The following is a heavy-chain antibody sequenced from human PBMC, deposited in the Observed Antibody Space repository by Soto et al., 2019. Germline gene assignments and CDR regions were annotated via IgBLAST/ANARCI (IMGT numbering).Heavy chain of an antibody. D-gene: IGHD2-21*01. CDR1: GGSISGYY. V-gene: IGHV4-59*01. Sequence: SETLSLTCTVSGGSISGYYWSWIRQPPGKRLEWIGYIYYTGSTNYNPSLRSRVTISVDTSKNQFSLKLSSVTAADTAVYYCARVLPVHKFDYWGQGTRVTVSS. J-gene: IGHJ4*02. CDR3: ARVLPVHKFDY. CDR2: IYYTGST.